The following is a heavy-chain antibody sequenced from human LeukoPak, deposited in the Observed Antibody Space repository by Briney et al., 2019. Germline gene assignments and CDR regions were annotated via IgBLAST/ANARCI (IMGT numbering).Heavy chain of an antibody. D-gene: IGHD6-6*01. CDR3: ARNFPYSSSYNLDV. CDR2: TSFDGSNK. Sequence: GGSLRLSCAASGFAFSGAAMHWVRQAPGKGLEWVAITSFDGSNKFYSDSVKGRFTISRDNSVNTLFLQMTSPSPEDTAIYYCARNFPYSSSYNLDVWGQGTLVTVSS. CDR1: GFAFSGAA. J-gene: IGHJ4*02. V-gene: IGHV3-30-3*01.